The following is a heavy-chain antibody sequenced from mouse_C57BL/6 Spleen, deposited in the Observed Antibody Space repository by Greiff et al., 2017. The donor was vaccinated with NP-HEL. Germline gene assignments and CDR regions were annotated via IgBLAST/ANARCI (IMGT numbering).Heavy chain of an antibody. V-gene: IGHV1-22*01. CDR2: INPNNGGT. CDR3: ARWTRYDGTFAY. J-gene: IGHJ3*01. CDR1: GYTFTDYN. D-gene: IGHD2-3*01. Sequence: VHVKQSGPELVKPGASVKMSCKASGYTFTDYNMHWVKQSHGKSLEWIGYINPNNGGTSYNQKFKGKATLTVNKSSSTAYMELRSLTSEDSAVYYCARWTRYDGTFAYWGQGTLVTVSA.